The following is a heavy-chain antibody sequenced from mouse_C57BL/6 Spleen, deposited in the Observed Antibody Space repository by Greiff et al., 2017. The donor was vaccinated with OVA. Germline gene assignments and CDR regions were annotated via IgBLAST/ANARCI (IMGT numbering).Heavy chain of an antibody. CDR3: ARYPSITTVVAPFDY. V-gene: IGHV1-50*01. J-gene: IGHJ2*01. CDR1: GYTFTSYW. D-gene: IGHD1-1*01. CDR2: IDPSDSYT. Sequence: QVQLKQPGAELVKPGASVKLSCKASGYTFTSYWMQWVKQRPGQGLEWIGEIDPSDSYTNYNQKFKGKATLTVDTSSSTAYMQLSSLTSEDSAVYYCARYPSITTVVAPFDYWGQGTTLTVSS.